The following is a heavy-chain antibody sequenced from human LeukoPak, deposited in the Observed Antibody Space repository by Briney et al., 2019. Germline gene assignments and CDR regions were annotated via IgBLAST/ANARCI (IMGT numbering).Heavy chain of an antibody. J-gene: IGHJ4*02. Sequence: SETLSLTCAVYGGSFSGYYWSWIRQPLGKGLEWIGEINHSGSTNYNPSLKSRVTISVDTSKNQFSLKLSSVTAADTAVYYCARRSRGSSGYYYLGGFDYWGQGTLVTVSS. CDR3: ARRSRGSSGYYYLGGFDY. CDR2: INHSGST. CDR1: GGSFSGYY. D-gene: IGHD3-22*01. V-gene: IGHV4-34*01.